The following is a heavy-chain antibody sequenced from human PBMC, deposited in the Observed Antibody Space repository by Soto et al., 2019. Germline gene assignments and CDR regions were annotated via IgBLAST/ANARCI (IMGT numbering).Heavy chain of an antibody. CDR2: INAGNGNT. Sequence: GASVKVSCKASGYTFTSYAMHWVRQAPGQRLEWMGWINAGNGNTKYSQKFQGRVTITRDTSASTAYMELSSLRSEDTAVYYCARESDFWSGYYGLDYWGQGTLVTVSS. CDR1: GYTFTSYA. D-gene: IGHD3-3*01. V-gene: IGHV1-3*01. J-gene: IGHJ4*02. CDR3: ARESDFWSGYYGLDY.